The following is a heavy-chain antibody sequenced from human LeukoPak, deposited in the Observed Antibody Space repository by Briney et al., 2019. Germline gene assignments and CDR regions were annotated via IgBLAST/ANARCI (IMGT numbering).Heavy chain of an antibody. CDR1: GYSFTSYW. V-gene: IGHV5-51*01. CDR3: ASCYDSSGYQHDAFDI. J-gene: IGHJ3*02. D-gene: IGHD3-22*01. Sequence: GESLKISCKGSGYSFTSYWIGWVRQMPGKGLEWMGIIYPGDSDTRYSPSFQGQVTISADKSISTAYLQWSSLKASDTAMYYCASCYDSSGYQHDAFDIWGQGTMVTVSS. CDR2: IYPGDSDT.